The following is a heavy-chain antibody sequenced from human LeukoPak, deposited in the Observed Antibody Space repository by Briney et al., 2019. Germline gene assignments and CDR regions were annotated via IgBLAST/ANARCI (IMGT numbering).Heavy chain of an antibody. J-gene: IGHJ4*02. CDR3: ARDTAVAGTLDY. D-gene: IGHD6-19*01. V-gene: IGHV1-18*01. Sequence: GASVTVSCTASGYTFTSYGISWVRQPPGQGLEWMGWISAYNGNTNYAQKLQGRVTMTTDTSTSTAYMELRSLRSDDTAVYYCARDTAVAGTLDYWGQGTLVTVSS. CDR1: GYTFTSYG. CDR2: ISAYNGNT.